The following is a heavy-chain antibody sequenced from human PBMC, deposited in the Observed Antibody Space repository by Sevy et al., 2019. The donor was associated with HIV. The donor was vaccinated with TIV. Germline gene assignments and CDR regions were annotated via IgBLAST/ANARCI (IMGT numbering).Heavy chain of an antibody. CDR2: ISYDGSNK. D-gene: IGHD3-22*01. CDR3: ARTGDARDYYDSSGYYPFDY. V-gene: IGHV3-30-3*01. J-gene: IGHJ4*02. CDR1: GFTFSSYA. Sequence: GGSLRLSCAASGFTFSSYAMHWVRQAPGKGLEWVAVISYDGSNKYYADSVKGRFTMSRDNSKNTLYLQMNSLRVEDTAVYYCARTGDARDYYDSSGYYPFDYWGQGTLVTVSS.